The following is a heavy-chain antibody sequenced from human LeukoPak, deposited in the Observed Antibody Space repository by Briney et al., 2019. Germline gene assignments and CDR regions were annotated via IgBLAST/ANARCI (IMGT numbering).Heavy chain of an antibody. CDR2: INHSGST. CDR1: GESFRDYD. CDR3: ARAGFGLAPHSGTPFDY. V-gene: IGHV4-34*01. J-gene: IGHJ4*02. D-gene: IGHD1-1*01. Sequence: PSETLSLTCAVYGESFRDYDWSWLRHPPEKGREWIGEINHSGSTNYNPSLESPVTILVDPSKNQFSLKMGSATRAGPAIYLRARAGFGLAPHSGTPFDYGGQGTLVTVSS.